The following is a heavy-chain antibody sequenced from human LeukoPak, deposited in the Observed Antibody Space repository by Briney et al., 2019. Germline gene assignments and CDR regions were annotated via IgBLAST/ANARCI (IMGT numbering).Heavy chain of an antibody. CDR2: IYHSGST. CDR3: ARKDNNWDAPFDY. J-gene: IGHJ4*02. D-gene: IGHD1-1*01. Sequence: PSETLSLTCAVSGGSISSSNWWSWVRQPPGKGLEWIGEIYHSGSTNYNPSLKSRVTISVDKSKNQFSLKLSSVTAADTAVYYCARKDNNWDAPFDYWGQGTLVTVSS. V-gene: IGHV4-4*02. CDR1: GGSISSSNW.